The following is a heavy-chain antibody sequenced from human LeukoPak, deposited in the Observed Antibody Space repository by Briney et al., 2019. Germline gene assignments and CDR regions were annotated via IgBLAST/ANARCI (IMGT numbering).Heavy chain of an antibody. CDR2: MNPNSGNT. CDR3: ARGFITMVRGAVDY. Sequence: GASVKVSCKASGYTFTSYDINWVRQATGQGLEWMGWMNPNSGNTGYAQKFQGRVTMTRNTSMSTAYMELSSLRSEDTAVYYCARGFITMVRGAVDYWGQGTLVTVSS. V-gene: IGHV1-8*01. D-gene: IGHD3-10*01. J-gene: IGHJ4*02. CDR1: GYTFTSYD.